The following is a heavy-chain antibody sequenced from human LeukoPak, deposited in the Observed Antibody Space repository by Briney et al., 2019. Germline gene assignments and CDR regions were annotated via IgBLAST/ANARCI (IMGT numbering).Heavy chain of an antibody. Sequence: SETLSLTCTVSGGSISSSSYYWGWIRQPPGKGLEWIGSIYYSGSTYYNPSLKSRVTISVDTSKNQFSLKLSSVTAADTAVYYCASQRKFGEIDDYWGQGTLVTVSS. CDR3: ASQRKFGEIDDY. CDR1: GGSISSSSYY. CDR2: IYYSGST. V-gene: IGHV4-39*07. J-gene: IGHJ4*02. D-gene: IGHD3-10*01.